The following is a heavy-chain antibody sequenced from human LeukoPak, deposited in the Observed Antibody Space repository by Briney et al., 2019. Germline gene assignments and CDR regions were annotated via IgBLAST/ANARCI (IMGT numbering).Heavy chain of an antibody. J-gene: IGHJ2*01. CDR1: GGSISSGSYY. CDR2: IYTSGSA. V-gene: IGHV4-61*02. CDR3: ANSGGVECSSGTCYTTWYFDL. Sequence: SETLSPTCTVSGGSISSGSYYWSWIRQPAGKGLEWIGRIYTSGSANYNPSLKSRVTISVDTSKNQFSLKLSSVTAADTAVCYCANSGGVECSSGTCYTTWYFDLWGRGTLVTVSS. D-gene: IGHD2-2*02.